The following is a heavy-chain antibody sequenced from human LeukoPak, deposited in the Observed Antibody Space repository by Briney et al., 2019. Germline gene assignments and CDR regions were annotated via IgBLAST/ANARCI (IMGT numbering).Heavy chain of an antibody. D-gene: IGHD6-6*01. CDR1: GGSFSGYY. Sequence: PSETLSLTCAVYGGSFSGYYWSWIRQPSGKGLEWIGEINHSGSTNYNPSLKSRVTISVDTSKNQFSLKLSSVTAADTAVYYCARQRWQYSSSARRYGMDVWGQGTTVTVSS. V-gene: IGHV4-34*01. CDR2: INHSGST. J-gene: IGHJ6*02. CDR3: ARQRWQYSSSARRYGMDV.